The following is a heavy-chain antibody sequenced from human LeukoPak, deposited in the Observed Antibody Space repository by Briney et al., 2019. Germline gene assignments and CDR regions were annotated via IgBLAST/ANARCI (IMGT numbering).Heavy chain of an antibody. CDR1: GGSLSGYS. J-gene: IGHJ5*02. D-gene: IGHD3-10*01. V-gene: IGHV4-34*01. CDR3: ARVYVTVVRGSWFDP. CDR2: IDHSGST. Sequence: SETLSLTCAVYGGSLSGYSWTWIRQPPGKGLEWIGEIDHSGSTNYNASLTSRVIISADTSQNQFSLKLTSVTVADTVVYYCARVYVTVVRGSWFDPGGQGTLVTVSS.